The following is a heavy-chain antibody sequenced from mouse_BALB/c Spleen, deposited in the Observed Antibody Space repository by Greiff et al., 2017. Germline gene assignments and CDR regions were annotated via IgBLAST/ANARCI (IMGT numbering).Heavy chain of an antibody. CDR2: ISSGGSYT. CDR1: GFTFSSYG. V-gene: IGHV5-6*02. CDR3: ARRYYGSSYDAMDY. J-gene: IGHJ4*01. D-gene: IGHD1-1*01. Sequence: EVKVVESGGDLVKPGGSLKLSCAASGFTFSSYGMSWVRQTPDKRLEWVATISSGGSYTYYPDSVKGRFTISRDTAKNTLYLQMSSLKSEDTAMYYCARRYYGSSYDAMDYWGQGTSVTVSS.